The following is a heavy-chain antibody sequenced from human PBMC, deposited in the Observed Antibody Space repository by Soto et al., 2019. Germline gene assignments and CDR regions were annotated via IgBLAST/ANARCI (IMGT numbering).Heavy chain of an antibody. V-gene: IGHV3-23*01. CDR1: GFTFNNYA. Sequence: GGSLRLSCGASGFTFNNYAMSWVRQAPGKGLEWVSSINGRGDDTYYADSVKGRFTISRDNSKNTLYLQMNSLRAEDTAVYYCAAYRIENGMDVWGQGTTVTVSS. CDR3: AAYRIENGMDV. D-gene: IGHD1-26*01. CDR2: INGRGDDT. J-gene: IGHJ6*02.